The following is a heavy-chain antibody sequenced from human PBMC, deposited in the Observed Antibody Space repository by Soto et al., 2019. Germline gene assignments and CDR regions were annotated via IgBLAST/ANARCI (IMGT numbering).Heavy chain of an antibody. CDR2: IYYSGST. V-gene: IGHV4-31*03. D-gene: IGHD2-15*01. J-gene: IGHJ4*02. Sequence: QVQLQESGPGLVKPSQTLSLTCTVSGGSISSGGYYWSWIRQHPGKGLEWIGYIYYSGSTYYNPSLKSRVTISVDTSKNQFSLTLGSVTAAATAVYYCARAGYCSGGSCYSLYYFDYWGQGTLVTVSS. CDR1: GGSISSGGYY. CDR3: ARAGYCSGGSCYSLYYFDY.